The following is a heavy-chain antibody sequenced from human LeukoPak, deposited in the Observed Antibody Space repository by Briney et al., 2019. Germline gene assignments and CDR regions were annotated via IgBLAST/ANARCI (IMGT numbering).Heavy chain of an antibody. CDR3: ARDSLDVFRATGGDY. CDR2: INPNSGGT. CDR1: GYTFTGYY. Sequence: ASVTVSCKASGYTFTGYYMHWVRQAPGQGLEWMGWINPNSGGTNYAQKFQGRVTMTRDTSISTAYMELSRLRSDDTAVYYCARDSLDVFRATGGDYWGQGTLVTVSS. V-gene: IGHV1-2*02. J-gene: IGHJ4*02. D-gene: IGHD2-21*01.